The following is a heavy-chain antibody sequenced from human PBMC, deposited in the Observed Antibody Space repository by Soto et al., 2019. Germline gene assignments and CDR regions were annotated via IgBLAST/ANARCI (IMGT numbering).Heavy chain of an antibody. D-gene: IGHD3-9*01. V-gene: IGHV3-48*01. CDR3: ARDSDFDWLFPDY. J-gene: IGHJ4*02. CDR2: ISSSSSTI. Sequence: PGGSLRLSCAASGFTFSSYSMNWVRQAPGKGLEWVSYISSSSSTIYYADSVKGRFTISRDNAKNSLYLQMNSLRAEDTAVYYCARDSDFDWLFPDYWGQGTQVTAPQ. CDR1: GFTFSSYS.